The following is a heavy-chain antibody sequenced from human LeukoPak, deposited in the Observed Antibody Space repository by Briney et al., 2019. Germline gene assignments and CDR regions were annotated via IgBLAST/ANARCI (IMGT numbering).Heavy chain of an antibody. Sequence: ESLRLSCAASGFTFSSYSMNWVRQAPGKGLEWVSSISSSSSYIYYADSVKGRFTISRDNAKNSLYLQMNSLRAEDTAVYYCARNPGDWAFDIWGQGTMVTVSS. CDR3: ARNPGDWAFDI. CDR2: ISSSSSYI. CDR1: GFTFSSYS. J-gene: IGHJ3*02. V-gene: IGHV3-21*01. D-gene: IGHD7-27*01.